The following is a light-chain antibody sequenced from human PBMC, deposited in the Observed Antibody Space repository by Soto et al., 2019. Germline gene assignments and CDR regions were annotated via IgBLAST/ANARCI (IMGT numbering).Light chain of an antibody. J-gene: IGKJ5*01. CDR2: GAS. CDR1: HTVSSNY. CDR3: QQYTGPPTT. Sequence: EIILTQSQDTLSLSPGERATLSCSASHTVSSNYLAWCQQRPGQAPRLLIYGASTRAAGIPDRFSGSGSGTDFTLTITRLEPEDSAVYFCQQYTGPPTTFGQGTRLEIK. V-gene: IGKV3-20*01.